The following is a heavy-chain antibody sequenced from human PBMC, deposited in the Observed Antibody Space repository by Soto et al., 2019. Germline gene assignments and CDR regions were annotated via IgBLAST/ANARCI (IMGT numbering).Heavy chain of an antibody. V-gene: IGHV1-24*01. Sequence: ASEKGSCKVSGYTLTELSMHWVRQAPGKGLEWMGGFDPEDGETIYAQKFQGRVTLPVDTSTDTAYMELSSLGSENRAVYYCATESPYYYDSSGYSYKPRFDCWGQGTLVAVSS. CDR2: FDPEDGET. CDR3: ATESPYYYDSSGYSYKPRFDC. D-gene: IGHD3-22*01. CDR1: GYTLTELS. J-gene: IGHJ4*02.